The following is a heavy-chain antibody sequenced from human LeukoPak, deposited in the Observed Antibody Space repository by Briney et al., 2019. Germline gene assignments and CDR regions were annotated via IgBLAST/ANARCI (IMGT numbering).Heavy chain of an antibody. D-gene: IGHD4-17*01. CDR1: GFTFSTYA. V-gene: IGHV3-23*01. Sequence: GGSLRLSCAASGFTFSTYAMTWVRQAPGKGLEWVSAISGSGDGTYYADSVKGRFTISRDDSKNTAYLQMNSLKTEDTAVYYCTSPVTDSAYDGFDIWGQGTMVTVSS. J-gene: IGHJ3*02. CDR3: TSPVTDSAYDGFDI. CDR2: ISGSGDGT.